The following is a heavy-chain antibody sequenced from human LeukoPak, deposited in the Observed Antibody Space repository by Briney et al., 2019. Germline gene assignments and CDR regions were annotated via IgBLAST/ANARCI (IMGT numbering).Heavy chain of an antibody. CDR2: ISISSTYT. CDR3: ARDPYSSSSGSGDY. D-gene: IGHD6-13*01. Sequence: PGGSLRLSCAASGFTVSSSYMSWVRQAPGKGLEWVSYISISSTYTNYADSVKGRFTISRDNARNMLFLQMNSLRAEDTAVYYCARDPYSSSSGSGDYWGQGTLVTVSS. CDR1: GFTVSSSY. V-gene: IGHV3-11*06. J-gene: IGHJ4*02.